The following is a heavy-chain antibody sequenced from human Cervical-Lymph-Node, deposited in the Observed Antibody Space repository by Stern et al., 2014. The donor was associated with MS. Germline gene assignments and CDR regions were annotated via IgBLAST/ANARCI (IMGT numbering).Heavy chain of an antibody. D-gene: IGHD6-13*01. CDR2: ISWNSGSI. V-gene: IGHV3-9*01. CDR3: AKDSVIAAPYWYFDL. Sequence: VQLVESGGGLVQPGRSLRLSCEASGFNFDDYAMHCVRQAPGKGLEWVSGISWNSGSIGYADSVKGRFTISRDNAKNSLYLQMNSLRPEDTALYFCAKDSVIAAPYWYFDLWGRGTLVTVSS. J-gene: IGHJ2*01. CDR1: GFNFDDYA.